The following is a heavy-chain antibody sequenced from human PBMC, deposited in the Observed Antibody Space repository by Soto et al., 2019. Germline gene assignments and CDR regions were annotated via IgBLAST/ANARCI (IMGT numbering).Heavy chain of an antibody. CDR1: GYTFSGYS. CDR2: ISGYNGNT. J-gene: IGHJ6*02. Sequence: GASVKVSCKASGYTFSGYSITWVRQAPGQGLEWMGRISGYNGNTNYARTLRDRLTLTTDTSTSTAYMELRSLTSDDTAVYYCARDVFCGGAPACPDMDVWGQGTTVTGS. D-gene: IGHD2-21*01. CDR3: ARDVFCGGAPACPDMDV. V-gene: IGHV1-18*04.